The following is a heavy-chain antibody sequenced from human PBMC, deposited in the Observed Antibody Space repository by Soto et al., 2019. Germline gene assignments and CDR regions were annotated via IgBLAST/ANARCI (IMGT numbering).Heavy chain of an antibody. CDR3: ARLGKAARPGWGYYYYGMDV. D-gene: IGHD6-6*01. V-gene: IGHV4-39*01. CDR2: IYYSGST. CDR1: GGSIGSSSYY. Sequence: SETLSLTCTVSGGSIGSSSYYWGWIRQPPGKGLEWIGSIYYSGSTYYNPSLKSRVTISVDTSKNQFSLKLSSVTAADTAVYYCARLGKAARPGWGYYYYGMDVWGQGTTVTVSS. J-gene: IGHJ6*02.